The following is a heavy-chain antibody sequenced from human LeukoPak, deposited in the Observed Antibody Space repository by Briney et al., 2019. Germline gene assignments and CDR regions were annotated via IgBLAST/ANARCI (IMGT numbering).Heavy chain of an antibody. V-gene: IGHV4-39*01. J-gene: IGHJ4*02. CDR2: IYYSGST. CDR1: GGSISSSSYY. Sequence: SETLSLTCTVSGGSISSSSYYWVWIRQPPGKGLEWIGSIYYSGSTYYNPSLKSRVTISVDTSKNQFSLKLSSVTAADTAVYYCAGGLQTGIADYWGQGTLVTVSS. D-gene: IGHD3-9*01. CDR3: AGGLQTGIADY.